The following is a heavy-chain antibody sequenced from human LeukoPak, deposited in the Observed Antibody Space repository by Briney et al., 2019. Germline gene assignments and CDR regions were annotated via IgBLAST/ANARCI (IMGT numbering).Heavy chain of an antibody. J-gene: IGHJ4*02. Sequence: GGSLRLSCAASGFTFSSYSMNWVRQAPGKGLEWVSSISSSSSYIYCADSVKGRFTISRDNAKNSLYLQMNSLRAEDTAVYYCARSGRGSSWYVGDFDYWGQGTLVTVSS. CDR2: ISSSSSYI. CDR1: GFTFSSYS. V-gene: IGHV3-21*01. D-gene: IGHD6-13*01. CDR3: ARSGRGSSWYVGDFDY.